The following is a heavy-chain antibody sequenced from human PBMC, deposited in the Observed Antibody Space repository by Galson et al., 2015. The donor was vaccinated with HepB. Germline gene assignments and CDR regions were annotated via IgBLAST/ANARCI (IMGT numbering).Heavy chain of an antibody. V-gene: IGHV3-30-3*01. CDR1: GFTFSSYA. J-gene: IGHJ6*01. CDR3: ARVVMNISGWLYYYYGMDV. D-gene: IGHD6-19*01. CDR2: ISYDGSNK. Sequence: SLRLSCAASGFTFSSYAMHWVRQAPGKGLEWVAVISYDGSNKYYADSVKGRFTISRDNSKNTLYLQMNSLRAEDTAVYYCARVVMNISGWLYYYYGMDVWGQGTTVTVSS.